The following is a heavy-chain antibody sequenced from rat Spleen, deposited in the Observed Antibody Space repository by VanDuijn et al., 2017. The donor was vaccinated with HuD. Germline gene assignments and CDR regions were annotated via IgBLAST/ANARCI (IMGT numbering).Heavy chain of an antibody. J-gene: IGHJ2*01. Sequence: EVKLVESGGGLVQPGRSLIISCAASGFHFNDYWMGWVRQAPGKGLEWIGEINEDSSRTKYIPSLKDKFTISRDNVQKTLYLQMSKLGYEDTAIDYCVRERFGVEGWGQGVMVTVSS. CDR1: GFHFNDYW. D-gene: IGHD4-3*01. V-gene: IGHV4-2*01. CDR2: INEDSSRT. CDR3: VRERFGVEG.